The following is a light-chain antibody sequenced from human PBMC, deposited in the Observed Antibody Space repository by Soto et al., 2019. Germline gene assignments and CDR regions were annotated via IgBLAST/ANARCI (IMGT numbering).Light chain of an antibody. V-gene: IGLV3-21*02. CDR2: DDS. CDR1: DIGSKS. Sequence: SSELTQPPSVSVAPGQTARMTCAGNDIGSKSVHWYQKRPGQAPVLVVYDDSDRPSGIPERFSGSNSGSTATLTISRVEAGDEADYFCQVWDISTDHVVFGGGTKLTVL. CDR3: QVWDISTDHVV. J-gene: IGLJ2*01.